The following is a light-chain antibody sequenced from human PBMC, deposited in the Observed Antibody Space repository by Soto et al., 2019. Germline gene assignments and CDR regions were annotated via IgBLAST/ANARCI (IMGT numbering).Light chain of an antibody. CDR2: TNN. CDR1: SSNIGSRT. Sequence: QSVLTQPPSASGTPGQRVTISCSGTSSNIGSRTVNWYQQLPGTAPKLLIYTNNQRPSGVPDRFSGSKSGTSASLAISGLQSEDEAYYYCAAWDDSLKGWVFGGGTKVTVL. V-gene: IGLV1-44*01. CDR3: AAWDDSLKGWV. J-gene: IGLJ3*02.